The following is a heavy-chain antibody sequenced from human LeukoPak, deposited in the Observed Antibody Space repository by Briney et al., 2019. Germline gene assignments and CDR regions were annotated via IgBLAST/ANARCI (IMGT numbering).Heavy chain of an antibody. Sequence: PGESLKISGEGSGYRFTSYWISWARQMPGKRLEWMGRIDPSDSYTNSSPSFEGHVTISADKSIGTAYLQWTSLKGSYTAMYYCASGERMDGFDKWVQGTMVSVSS. CDR3: ASGERMDGFDK. CDR2: IDPSDSYT. D-gene: IGHD3-10*01. V-gene: IGHV5-10-1*01. CDR1: GYRFTSYW. J-gene: IGHJ3*02.